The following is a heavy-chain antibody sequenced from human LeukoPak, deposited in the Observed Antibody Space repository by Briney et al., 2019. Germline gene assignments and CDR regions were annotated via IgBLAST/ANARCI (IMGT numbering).Heavy chain of an antibody. D-gene: IGHD6-19*01. V-gene: IGHV3-7*01. CDR2: IKQDGSEQ. CDR3: ARGKWLAPLFYFDF. Sequence: PGGSLRLSCAASGFTFSHYWMTWVRQAPGKGLEWVANIKQDGSEQYYVDSVKGRFTISRDSAKNSLYLQMNSLRAEDTAVYYCARGKWLAPLFYFDFWGQGTLVTVSS. CDR1: GFTFSHYW. J-gene: IGHJ4*02.